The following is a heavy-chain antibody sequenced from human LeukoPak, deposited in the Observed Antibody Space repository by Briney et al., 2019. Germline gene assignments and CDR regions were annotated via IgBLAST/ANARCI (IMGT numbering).Heavy chain of an antibody. J-gene: IGHJ4*02. D-gene: IGHD5-12*01. V-gene: IGHV3-30*02. CDR3: ARHNNAYDWDY. CDR1: GFTFSSYG. Sequence: GSLRLSCAASGFTFSSYGMHWVRQSPGKGLEWVTFIRYDGSTKYYADSLKGRFTISRDNSKNTLYLQMNSLRAEDTAVYYCARHNNAYDWDYWGQGTLVTVSS. CDR2: IRYDGSTK.